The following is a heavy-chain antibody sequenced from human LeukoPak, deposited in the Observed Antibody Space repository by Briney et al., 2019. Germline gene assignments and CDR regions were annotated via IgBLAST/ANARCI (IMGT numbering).Heavy chain of an antibody. CDR3: ARRGHTYYYDSRGQYYFDY. D-gene: IGHD3-22*01. J-gene: IGHJ4*02. CDR2: ISYSGNT. CDR1: GGSIRSYY. V-gene: IGHV4-59*08. Sequence: SETLSLTCTVSGGSIRSYYWSWIRQPPGKGLEWIAFISYSGNTNYNPSLKSRASISLDTSKNLCSLRLSSVTAADTAVYYCARRGHTYYYDSRGQYYFDYWGQGTLVTVSS.